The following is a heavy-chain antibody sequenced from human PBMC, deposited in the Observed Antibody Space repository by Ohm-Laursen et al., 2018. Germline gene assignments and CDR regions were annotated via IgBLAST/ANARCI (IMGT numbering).Heavy chain of an antibody. J-gene: IGHJ4*02. D-gene: IGHD6-19*01. CDR3: ASAGPYSSGWYGDY. CDR1: GGTFSSYA. CDR2: IIPIFGTA. V-gene: IGHV1-69*13. Sequence: SVSLSCKASGGTFSSYAISWVRQAPGQGLEWMGGIIPIFGTANYAQKFQGRVTITADESTSTAYMELSSLRSEDTAVYYCASAGPYSSGWYGDYWGQGTLVTVSS.